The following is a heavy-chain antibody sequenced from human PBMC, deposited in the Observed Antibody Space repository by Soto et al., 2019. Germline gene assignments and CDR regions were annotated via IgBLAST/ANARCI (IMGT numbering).Heavy chain of an antibody. V-gene: IGHV5-51*01. Sequence: PGESLKISCKASGYTFTSHWIGWVRQMPGKGLEWMGIIYPSDSETRYSPSFEGQVTISADKSITTAYLQWSSLRASDTAMYYCARQYYESSGRSDAFDIWGQGTLVTVSS. CDR2: IYPSDSET. CDR1: GYTFTSHW. D-gene: IGHD3-22*01. CDR3: ARQYYESSGRSDAFDI. J-gene: IGHJ3*02.